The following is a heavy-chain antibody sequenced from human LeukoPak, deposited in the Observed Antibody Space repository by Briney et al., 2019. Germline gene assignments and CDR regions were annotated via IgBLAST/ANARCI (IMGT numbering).Heavy chain of an antibody. CDR2: IYYSGST. CDR1: GGSISSSSYY. Sequence: SETLSLTCTVSGGSISSSSYYWGWIRQPPGKGLEWIGSIYYSGSTYYNPSLKSRVTISVDTSKNQFSLKLSSVTAADTAVFYCARSGGYYGRDAFDIWGQGTIVTVSS. CDR3: ARSGGYYGRDAFDI. J-gene: IGHJ3*02. V-gene: IGHV4-39*07. D-gene: IGHD1-26*01.